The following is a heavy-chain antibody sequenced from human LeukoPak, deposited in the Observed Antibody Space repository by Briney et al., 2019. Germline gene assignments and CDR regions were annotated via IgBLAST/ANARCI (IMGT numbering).Heavy chain of an antibody. V-gene: IGHV3-74*01. CDR3: ARAGYYRFDY. Sequence: GGSLRLSCAASGFTFSSSWMHWVRQAPGKGLVWVSRINSDGSTINYADSVKGRFTISRDNAKNTLYLEMNNLRAEDTAVYYCARAGYYRFDYWGQGTLVTVSS. CDR2: INSDGSTI. D-gene: IGHD1-26*01. CDR1: GFTFSSSW. J-gene: IGHJ4*02.